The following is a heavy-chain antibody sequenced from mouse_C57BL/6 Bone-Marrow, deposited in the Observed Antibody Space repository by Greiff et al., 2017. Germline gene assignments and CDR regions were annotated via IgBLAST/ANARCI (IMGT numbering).Heavy chain of an antibody. J-gene: IGHJ3*01. CDR3: AEGFAY. V-gene: IGHV1-59*01. CDR2: IDPSDSYT. Sequence: VQLQQPGAELVRPGTSVKLSCKASGYTFTSYWMHWVKQRPGQGLEWIGVIDPSDSYTNYNQKFKGKATLTVDTSSSTAYMQLSSLTSEDSAVXYCAEGFAYWGQGTLVTVSA. CDR1: GYTFTSYW.